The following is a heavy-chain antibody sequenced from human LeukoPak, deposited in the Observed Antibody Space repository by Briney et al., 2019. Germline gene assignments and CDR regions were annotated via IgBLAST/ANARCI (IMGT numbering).Heavy chain of an antibody. CDR2: INRNGVSA. CDR3: ARDGGWYKRGLDYYYYYMDV. Sequence: PGGSLRLSCAASGFIFDNYGMSWVRQVPGKGLEWDSRINRNGVSALYADSVKGRFTISRDNAKKSLYLQMNSLRVEDTALYYCARDGGWYKRGLDYYYYYMDVWGKGTTVTVSS. CDR1: GFIFDNYG. V-gene: IGHV3-20*04. J-gene: IGHJ6*03. D-gene: IGHD6-19*01.